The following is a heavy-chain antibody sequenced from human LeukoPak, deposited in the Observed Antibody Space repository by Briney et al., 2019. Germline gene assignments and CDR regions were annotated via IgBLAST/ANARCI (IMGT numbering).Heavy chain of an antibody. Sequence: SVKVSCKASGGTFSSYAISWVRQAPGQGLEWMGGIIPIFGTANYAQKFQGRVTITTDESTSTAYMELSSLRSEDTAVYYCATAGPSGYDLYYFDYWGQGTLVTVSS. CDR3: ATAGPSGYDLYYFDY. CDR2: IIPIFGTA. V-gene: IGHV1-69*05. J-gene: IGHJ4*02. CDR1: GGTFSSYA. D-gene: IGHD5-12*01.